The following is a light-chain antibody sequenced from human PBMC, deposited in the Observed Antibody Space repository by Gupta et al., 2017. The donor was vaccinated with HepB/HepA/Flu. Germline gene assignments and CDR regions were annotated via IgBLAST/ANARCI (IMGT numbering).Light chain of an antibody. Sequence: QSALTQPASLSGSAGQSTSISCTGTRSDVGSYNLVPWYQQHPGTAPKLMIYEVSNRPSGFSNRFSGSKSGNTASLTISGLQAEDEADYSCCSYAGSSTFGVVFGGGTKLTVL. CDR1: RSDVGSYNL. V-gene: IGLV2-23*02. CDR3: CSYAGSSTFGVV. J-gene: IGLJ2*01. CDR2: EVS.